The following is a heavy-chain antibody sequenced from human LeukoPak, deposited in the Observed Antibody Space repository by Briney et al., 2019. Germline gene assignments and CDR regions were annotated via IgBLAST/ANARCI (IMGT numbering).Heavy chain of an antibody. V-gene: IGHV3-30*18. D-gene: IGHD3-10*01. J-gene: IGHJ4*02. CDR2: ISYDGSNK. Sequence: GGSLRLSCAASGFTFSSYGMHWVRQAPGKGLEWVAVISYDGSNKYYADSVKGRFTISRDNSKNTLYLQMNSLRAEDTAVYYCAKDGGRVRGYLDYWGQGTLVTVSS. CDR1: GFTFSSYG. CDR3: AKDGGRVRGYLDY.